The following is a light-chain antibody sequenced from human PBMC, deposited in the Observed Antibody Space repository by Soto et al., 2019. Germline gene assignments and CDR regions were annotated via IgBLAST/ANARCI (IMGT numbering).Light chain of an antibody. J-gene: IGKJ4*01. CDR2: AAS. CDR1: QSVGSN. V-gene: IGKV3-15*01. CDR3: QEYNDWRPIT. Sequence: EIVMTQSAATLSVSPGERATLSCRPSQSVGSNLAWYQQKPGQAPRLLIYAASTRATGIPVRFSGSGSGTGFTLTITSLQFEDFAVYYCQEYNDWRPITFGGGTKVDIK.